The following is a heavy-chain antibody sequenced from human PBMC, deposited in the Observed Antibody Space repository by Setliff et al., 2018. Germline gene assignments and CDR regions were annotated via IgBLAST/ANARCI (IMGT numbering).Heavy chain of an antibody. CDR3: AREQWLDPPGYYYMDV. CDR1: GGSISTTDYY. Sequence: SETLSLTCTVSGGSISTTDYYWGWIRQPPGKGLEWIGCVYYSGNTYYSPSLKSRVTMSIDTSKNQFSLKLNSVTAADMAVYYCAREQWLDPPGYYYMDVWAKGTTVTVSS. D-gene: IGHD6-19*01. V-gene: IGHV4-39*07. CDR2: VYYSGNT. J-gene: IGHJ6*03.